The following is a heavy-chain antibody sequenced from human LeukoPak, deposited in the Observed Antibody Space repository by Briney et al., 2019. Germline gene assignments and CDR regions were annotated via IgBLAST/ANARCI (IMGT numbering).Heavy chain of an antibody. D-gene: IGHD6-13*01. V-gene: IGHV3-48*04. J-gene: IGHJ4*02. CDR3: ARDTGLIAAAGTYYFDY. CDR2: ISSSGSTI. Sequence: PGGSLRLSCAASGFTFSSYGMSWVRQAPGKGLEWVSYISSSGSTIHYADSVKGRFTISRDNAKNSLYLQMNSLRAEDTAVYYCARDTGLIAAAGTYYFDYWGQGTLVTVSS. CDR1: GFTFSSYG.